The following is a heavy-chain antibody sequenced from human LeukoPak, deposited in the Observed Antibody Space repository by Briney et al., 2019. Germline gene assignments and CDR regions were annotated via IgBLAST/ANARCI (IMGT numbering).Heavy chain of an antibody. CDR2: INPSGAYT. CDR1: GFTFTSYL. CDR3: ARARYETRIWPKSRYDYYHYMDV. V-gene: IGHV1-46*01. Sequence: GASVKVSCKASGFTFTSYLMHWVRQAPGQGLEWMGIINPSGAYTSYAQKFQGRVIMTRDTSTSTLYMELSSLRSEDMAVYYCARARYETRIWPKSRYDYYHYMDVWGKGTTVTVSS. D-gene: IGHD3-3*01. J-gene: IGHJ6*03.